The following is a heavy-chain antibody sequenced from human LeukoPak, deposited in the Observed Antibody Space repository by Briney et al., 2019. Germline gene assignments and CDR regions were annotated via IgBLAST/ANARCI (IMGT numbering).Heavy chain of an antibody. CDR3: AGKYYFDGSAYFYVDY. CDR2: IYHSGFT. J-gene: IGHJ4*02. V-gene: IGHV4-38-2*02. D-gene: IGHD3-22*01. Sequence: PSETLSLTCTVSGYSIGTGYYWGWIRQPPGKRLEWIGSIYHSGFTYYNPSLKSRVTISMDTSKNQFSLKLSSVTAADTAFYYCAGKYYFDGSAYFYVDYWGQGTLVTVSS. CDR1: GYSIGTGYY.